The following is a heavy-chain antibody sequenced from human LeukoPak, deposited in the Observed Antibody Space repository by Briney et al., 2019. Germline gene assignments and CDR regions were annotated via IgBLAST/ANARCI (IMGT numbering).Heavy chain of an antibody. CDR1: GYTCTAYY. D-gene: IGHD3-22*01. J-gene: IGHJ4*02. V-gene: IGHV1-2*02. CDR3: ARRCDTSSYYTYYFDY. Sequence: GASVKVSCKASGYTCTAYYIHWVRQAPGQRLEGMGWINPNSGGTNYAQKFQGRVTMTRDTSISTAYMELSRLRSDDTAVYFCARRCDTSSYYTYYFDYWGQGTLVTVSS. CDR2: INPNSGGT.